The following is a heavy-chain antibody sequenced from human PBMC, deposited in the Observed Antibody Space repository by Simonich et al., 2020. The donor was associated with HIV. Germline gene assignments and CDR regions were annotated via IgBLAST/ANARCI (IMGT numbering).Heavy chain of an antibody. D-gene: IGHD1-26*01. J-gene: IGHJ4*02. CDR3: TTDRKWEKPFDY. Sequence: EVQLVESGGTLVQPGKSLRLSCAASGFTFSSYAMSWGRQAPGKGLEWVGRIKSKTDGGTTDYAAPVKGRFTISRDDSKNTLYLQMNSLKTEDTAVYYCTTDRKWEKPFDYWGQGTLVTVSS. V-gene: IGHV3-15*02. CDR2: IKSKTDGGTT. CDR1: GFTFSSYA.